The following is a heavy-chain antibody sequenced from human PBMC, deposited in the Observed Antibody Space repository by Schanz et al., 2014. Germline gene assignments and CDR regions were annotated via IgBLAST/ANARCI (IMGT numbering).Heavy chain of an antibody. D-gene: IGHD2-15*01. V-gene: IGHV3-7*01. CDR3: ARDAVALVPEYFMDV. CDR1: GFTFSNYW. J-gene: IGHJ6*03. Sequence: EVQLVESGGGLVKPGESLRLSCAASGFTFSNYWMSWVRQAPGKGLEWVAYIKHDGSEKYHVDSVKGRFTISRDNAKGSVYLQMNSLRAEDTAVYYCARDAVALVPEYFMDVWGKGTPVTVSS. CDR2: IKHDGSEK.